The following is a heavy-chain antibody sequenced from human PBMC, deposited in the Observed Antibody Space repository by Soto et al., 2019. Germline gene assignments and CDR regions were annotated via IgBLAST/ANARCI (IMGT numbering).Heavy chain of an antibody. Sequence: GGSLRLSCEASGFTFSGYWMSWVRQAPGKGLEWVADIKHDGSVQYYVDSVKGRFTISRDNAKKLLYLQMDGLRAEDTALYYCARAPYSNAWYRFDLWGQGTLVTVSS. CDR3: ARAPYSNAWYRFDL. J-gene: IGHJ4*02. V-gene: IGHV3-7*03. CDR1: GFTFSGYW. CDR2: IKHDGSVQ. D-gene: IGHD4-4*01.